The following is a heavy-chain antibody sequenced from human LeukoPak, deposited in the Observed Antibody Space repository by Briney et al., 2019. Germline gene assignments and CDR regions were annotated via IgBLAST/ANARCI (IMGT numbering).Heavy chain of an antibody. CDR2: ISGSGGST. CDR1: GFTFSTYD. J-gene: IGHJ4*02. D-gene: IGHD2-8*01. CDR3: AKDRSCTNDVCHGDFDY. V-gene: IGHV3-23*01. Sequence: GGSLRLSCAASGFTFSTYDMSWVRQAPGKGLEWVSTISGSGGSTYYADSVKGRFTISRDNSKNTVYLQMNSLRAEDTAVYYCAKDRSCTNDVCHGDFDYWGQGTLVTVSS.